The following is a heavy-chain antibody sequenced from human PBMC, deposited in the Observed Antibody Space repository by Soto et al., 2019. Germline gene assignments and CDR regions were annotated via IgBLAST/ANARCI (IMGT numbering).Heavy chain of an antibody. V-gene: IGHV4-61*01. CDR2: IYYTGIT. Sequence: QVQLQESGPGLVRPSETLSLTCPVFGASVSSGLYYWSWTRQPPGKGLEYIGYIYYTGITNYNPSLKSRGIISIDTSKNQFSLNLNSVTAADKAMYYCARQVRSPSYFDYWGQGTLVTVSS. J-gene: IGHJ4*02. CDR1: GASVSSGLYY. CDR3: ARQVRSPSYFDY.